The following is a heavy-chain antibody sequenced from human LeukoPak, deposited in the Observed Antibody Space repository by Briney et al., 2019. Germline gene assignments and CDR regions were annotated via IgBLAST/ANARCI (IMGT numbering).Heavy chain of an antibody. CDR2: IYYSGTT. V-gene: IGHV4-59*01. Sequence: SATLSLTCPVSGGSISSYYWNWIRQPPGKGLEWIGYIYYSGTTNYNPSLKSRVTISVDTSKNQFSLKLSSVTAADTAVYYCARGVYIAAAQYGYWGQGTLVTVSS. D-gene: IGHD6-13*01. J-gene: IGHJ4*02. CDR3: ARGVYIAAAQYGY. CDR1: GGSISSYY.